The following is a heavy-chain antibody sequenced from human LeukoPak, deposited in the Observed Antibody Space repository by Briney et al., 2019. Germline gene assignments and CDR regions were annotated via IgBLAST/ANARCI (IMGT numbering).Heavy chain of an antibody. CDR2: IFMSGST. CDR1: GGSISSYY. Sequence: SETLSLTCTVSGGSISSYYGSWIRQPAGKWLECIGRIFMSGSTNYNPSLKSRVTMSVDTSKNQFSLKLSSVTAADTAVYYCARERGYYYGSGSSQDFDYWGQGTLVTVSS. V-gene: IGHV4-4*07. CDR3: ARERGYYYGSGSSQDFDY. D-gene: IGHD3-10*01. J-gene: IGHJ4*02.